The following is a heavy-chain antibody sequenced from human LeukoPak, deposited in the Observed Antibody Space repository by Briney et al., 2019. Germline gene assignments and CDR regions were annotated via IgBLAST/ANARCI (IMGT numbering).Heavy chain of an antibody. Sequence: SQTLSLTCAIPGDSVSSNSAAWHWLRQSPSRGLEWLGRTYYKSKWYNDYAVSVKSRITINPDTSKNQFSLQLNSVTPEDTAVYYCARRGAGNGLGVWGQGTTVTVSS. CDR2: TYYKSKWYN. CDR1: GDSVSSNSAA. D-gene: IGHD3-16*01. CDR3: ARRGAGNGLGV. V-gene: IGHV6-1*01. J-gene: IGHJ6*02.